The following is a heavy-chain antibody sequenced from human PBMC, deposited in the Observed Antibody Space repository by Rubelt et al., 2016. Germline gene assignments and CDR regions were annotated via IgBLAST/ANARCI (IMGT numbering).Heavy chain of an antibody. V-gene: IGHV3-21*06. J-gene: IGHJ3*01. Sequence: EVQLVVSGGGLVQPGTSLRLSCAASGFTFTTAGMTWIRQAPGKGLEWVSTIVYSGDHQYYADSVKGRFTVSRDKARSSLVLKMNRLGADDTAVYYCARDGSEWSRDYWGQGTMVIVSS. CDR1: GFTFTTAG. CDR2: IVYSGDHQ. CDR3: ARDGSEWSRDY. D-gene: IGHD3-3*01.